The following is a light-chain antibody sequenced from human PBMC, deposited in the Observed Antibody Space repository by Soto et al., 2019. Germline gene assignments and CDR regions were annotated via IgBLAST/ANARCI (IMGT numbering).Light chain of an antibody. Sequence: DIQMTQSPSSLSASVGDIVTITCRASQGISTYLNWYQQKPGKAPKVLIYAASSLQSGVPSRFSGSGSGTDFTLTIGSLQPEDFATYYCQQSYSTPYTFGQGTKLEIK. J-gene: IGKJ2*01. CDR2: AAS. CDR1: QGISTY. V-gene: IGKV1-39*01. CDR3: QQSYSTPYT.